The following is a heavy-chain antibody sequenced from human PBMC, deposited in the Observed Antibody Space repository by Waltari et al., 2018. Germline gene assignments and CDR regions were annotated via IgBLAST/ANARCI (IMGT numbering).Heavy chain of an antibody. CDR1: GDSISSSSYY. Sequence: QLQLQESGPGLVKPSETLSLTCTVSGDSISSSSYYWGWIRQPPGKGLAWIGSIYYSGSTYYNPSLKSRVTISVDTSKNQFSLKLSSVTAADTAVYYCAIAPITMVQGPFDPWGQGTLVTVSS. D-gene: IGHD3-10*01. CDR3: AIAPITMVQGPFDP. V-gene: IGHV4-39*07. J-gene: IGHJ5*02. CDR2: IYYSGST.